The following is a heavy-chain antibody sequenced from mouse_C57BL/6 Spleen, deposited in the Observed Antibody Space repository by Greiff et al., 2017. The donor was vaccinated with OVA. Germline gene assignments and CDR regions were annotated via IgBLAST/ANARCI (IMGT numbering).Heavy chain of an antibody. CDR2: ISSGSSTI. V-gene: IGHV5-17*01. D-gene: IGHD1-1*01. Sequence: EVQVVESGGGLVKPGGSLKHSCAASGFTFSDYGMRWVRQAPEKGLEWVAYISSGSSTIYYADTVKGRFTISRDNAKNTLFLQMTSLRSEDTAMYYCARLLHLDYWGQGTTLTVSS. J-gene: IGHJ2*01. CDR3: ARLLHLDY. CDR1: GFTFSDYG.